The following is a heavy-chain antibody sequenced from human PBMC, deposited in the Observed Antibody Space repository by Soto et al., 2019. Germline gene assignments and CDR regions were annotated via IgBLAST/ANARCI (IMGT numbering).Heavy chain of an antibody. CDR2: ISGDGNTE. CDR3: ASGNPDV. V-gene: IGHV3-30*03. J-gene: IGHJ6*02. Sequence: QVRLVESGGDVVQPGRSLRLSCVGSGFTFSNFAIHWVRQAPGRGLEWVAVISGDGNTESYADSVKGRFTISRDNSKKTLYLQMISLRVADTALYYCASGNPDVWGQGTTVTVSS. CDR1: GFTFSNFA.